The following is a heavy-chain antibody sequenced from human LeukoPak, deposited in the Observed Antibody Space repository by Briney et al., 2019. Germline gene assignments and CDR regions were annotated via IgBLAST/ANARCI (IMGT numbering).Heavy chain of an antibody. D-gene: IGHD3-22*01. J-gene: IGHJ3*01. CDR2: IYSGGDT. V-gene: IGHV3-66*02. CDR3: ARLDDSNSRRPENDASDV. CDR1: GSTVKRNH. Sequence: GGSLRLSCAVSGSTVKRNHMSWARQAPGKGLEWVSVIYSGGDTYYADSVKGRFTISRDNSKNTVYLQTNNLRPEDTAVYYCARLDDSNSRRPENDASDVRGQGTTVTVSS.